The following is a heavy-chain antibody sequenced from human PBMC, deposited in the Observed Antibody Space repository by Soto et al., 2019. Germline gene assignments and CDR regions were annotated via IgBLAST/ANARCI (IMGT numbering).Heavy chain of an antibody. J-gene: IGHJ6*02. CDR2: IIPIFGTA. CDR3: ARHLGGNHYYYGMDV. CDR1: GGTFSSYA. D-gene: IGHD3-16*01. V-gene: IGHV1-69*12. Sequence: QVQLVQSGAEVKKGGSSVKVSCKASGGTFSSYAISWVRQAPGQGLEWMGGIIPIFGTADYAQKFQGRVTITADQSTRKAYLDLSRLRSEDTAVYYRARHLGGNHYYYGMDVWGQGTTVTVSS.